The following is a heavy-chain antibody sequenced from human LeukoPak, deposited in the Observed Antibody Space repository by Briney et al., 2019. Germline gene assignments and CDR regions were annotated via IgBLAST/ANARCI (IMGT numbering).Heavy chain of an antibody. Sequence: GGSLRLSCAASGFDFDNYWMTWVRQAPGKGLEWVANMNQDGSEQYYVDSVKGRFTISRDKGKKSLYLQMNSLRGEDTAVYYCSRGQGCAYWGQGTLVTVSS. D-gene: IGHD2-8*01. CDR3: SRGQGCAY. CDR2: MNQDGSEQ. V-gene: IGHV3-7*04. CDR1: GFDFDNYW. J-gene: IGHJ4*02.